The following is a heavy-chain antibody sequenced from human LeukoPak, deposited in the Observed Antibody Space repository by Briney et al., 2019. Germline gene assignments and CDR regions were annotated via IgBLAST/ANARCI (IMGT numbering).Heavy chain of an antibody. Sequence: SETPSLTCAVYDGSSTGYFWNWIRQSPGKGLEWIGEINHRGSTNYNPSLKSRLTISVDTSKNQFSLRLTSVTAADTGVYFCARDPTTVMTVPWYFDTWGQGTLVTVSS. CDR3: ARDPTTVMTVPWYFDT. CDR1: DGSSTGYF. V-gene: IGHV4-34*01. J-gene: IGHJ4*02. D-gene: IGHD4-11*01. CDR2: INHRGST.